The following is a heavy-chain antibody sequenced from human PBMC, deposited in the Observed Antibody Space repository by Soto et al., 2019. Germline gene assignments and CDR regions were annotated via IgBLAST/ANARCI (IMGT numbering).Heavy chain of an antibody. J-gene: IGHJ4*02. CDR3: VKLWLTIRSTDY. CDR2: ISGGGGTA. Sequence: PGGSLRLSCAASGFTFNNYALSWVRQAPGKGLEWVSAISGGGGTAHYTDSVRGRFTVSRDNSKNTLYLEMNSLRAEDTAVYYCVKLWLTIRSTDYWRQGALVTVSS. CDR1: GFTFNNYA. D-gene: IGHD3-22*01. V-gene: IGHV3-23*01.